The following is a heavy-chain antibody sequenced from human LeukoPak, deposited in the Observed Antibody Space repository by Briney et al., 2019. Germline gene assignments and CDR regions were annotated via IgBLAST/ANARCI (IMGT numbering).Heavy chain of an antibody. V-gene: IGHV5-51*01. J-gene: IGHJ4*02. CDR3: ARQRVLTGTTAGRYFDY. Sequence: GESLKISCKGSGYSFTTYWIVWVRQMPGKGLEWMGIIYPGDSDTRYSPSFQGQVTISADKSISTAYLQWSSLKASDTAMYYCARQRVLTGTTAGRYFDYWGQGTLVTVSS. CDR1: GYSFTTYW. CDR2: IYPGDSDT. D-gene: IGHD1-20*01.